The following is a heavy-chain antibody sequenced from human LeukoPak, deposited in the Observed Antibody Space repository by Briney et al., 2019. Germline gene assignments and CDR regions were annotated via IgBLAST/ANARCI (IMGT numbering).Heavy chain of an antibody. Sequence: PSETLSLTCTVSGGSISSYYWSWIRQPPGKGLEWIGSIYYSGSTYYNPSLKSRVTISVDTSKNQFSLKLSSVTAADTAVYYCATHRGYNPFDYWGQGTLVTVSS. V-gene: IGHV4-59*05. CDR2: IYYSGST. CDR1: GGSISSYY. CDR3: ATHRGYNPFDY. D-gene: IGHD1-14*01. J-gene: IGHJ4*02.